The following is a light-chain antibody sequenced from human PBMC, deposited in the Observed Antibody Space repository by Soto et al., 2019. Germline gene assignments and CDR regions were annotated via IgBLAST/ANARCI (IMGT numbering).Light chain of an antibody. Sequence: EIVMTQSPATLSVSPGERATLSCMASQSVSSYLAWYQQKPGQAPRLLIYGSSTRATGIPARFSGSGSGTEFTLTISSLQSEDFAVYYWQQYNNWPYTFGQGTKLEIK. J-gene: IGKJ2*01. CDR3: QQYNNWPYT. V-gene: IGKV3-15*01. CDR2: GSS. CDR1: QSVSSY.